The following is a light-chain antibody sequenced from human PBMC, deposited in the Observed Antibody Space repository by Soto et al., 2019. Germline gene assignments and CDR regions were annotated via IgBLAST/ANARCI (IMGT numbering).Light chain of an antibody. V-gene: IGLV2-14*01. CDR3: SSYTTSSTYV. Sequence: QSALTQPASVSGYPGQSITISCTGASSDVGAYNYVAWYQQHPGKGPKLLIYDVSNRPSGFSSRFSGSKSGNTASLTISGLRAEDEADYFCSSYTTSSTYVFGTGTKVTVL. J-gene: IGLJ1*01. CDR1: SSDVGAYNY. CDR2: DVS.